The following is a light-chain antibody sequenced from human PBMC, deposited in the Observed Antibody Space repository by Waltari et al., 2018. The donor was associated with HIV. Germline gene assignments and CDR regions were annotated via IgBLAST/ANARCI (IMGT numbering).Light chain of an antibody. CDR3: QQTYLTTFT. J-gene: IGKJ3*01. V-gene: IGKV1-39*01. Sequence: DIQMTPSPSSLSASVGDRITITCRTSQNIGKDLNWYQQKPGTAPKVLIFAASSLHSGVPSRFSGSGSGTDFTRTISSPQPEDFATYYCQQTYLTTFTFGPGTNVDFK. CDR2: AAS. CDR1: QNIGKD.